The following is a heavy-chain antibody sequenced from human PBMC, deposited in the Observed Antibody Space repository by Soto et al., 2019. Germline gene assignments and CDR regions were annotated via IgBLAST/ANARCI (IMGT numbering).Heavy chain of an antibody. CDR3: ARSQYYDLWSGYYTGNPGGYYYGMDV. J-gene: IGHJ6*02. Sequence: SEPLSLTCAVYGGSFSGYYWSWHRQPPGKGLEWIGEINHSGSTNYNPSLKSRVTISVDTSKNQFSLKLSSVTAADTAVYYCARSQYYDLWSGYYTGNPGGYYYGMDVWGQGTTVTVSS. V-gene: IGHV4-34*01. D-gene: IGHD3-3*01. CDR2: INHSGST. CDR1: GGSFSGYY.